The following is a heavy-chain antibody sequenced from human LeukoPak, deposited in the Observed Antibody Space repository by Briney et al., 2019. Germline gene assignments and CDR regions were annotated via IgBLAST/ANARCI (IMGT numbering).Heavy chain of an antibody. J-gene: IGHJ4*02. Sequence: GGSLRLSCAASGFTFSTYSMTWVRQAPGKGLEWVSSINNSGSRTFYGDSVKGRFTVSRDNSKNTLYLQMNSLRAEDTAVYYCAKDVAPDSGWDLDYWGQGTLVTVSS. CDR2: INNSGSRT. CDR1: GFTFSTYS. D-gene: IGHD6-19*01. CDR3: AKDVAPDSGWDLDY. V-gene: IGHV3-23*01.